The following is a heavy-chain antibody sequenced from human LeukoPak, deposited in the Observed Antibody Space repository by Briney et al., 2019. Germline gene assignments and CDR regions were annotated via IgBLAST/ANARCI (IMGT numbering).Heavy chain of an antibody. CDR2: IYTSGST. CDR3: ARDRTDSSTSLFRLNYYYYMGV. J-gene: IGHJ6*03. V-gene: IGHV4-4*07. Sequence: PSETLSLTCTVSGGSISSYYWSWIRQPAGKGLVWIGRIYTSGSTNYNPSLKSRVTMSVDTSKNQFSLKLSSVTAADTAVYYCARDRTDSSTSLFRLNYYYYMGVWGKGTTVTISS. D-gene: IGHD2-2*01. CDR1: GGSISSYY.